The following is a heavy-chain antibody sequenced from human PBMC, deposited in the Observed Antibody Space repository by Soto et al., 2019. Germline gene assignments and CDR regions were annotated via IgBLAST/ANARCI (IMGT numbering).Heavy chain of an antibody. CDR1: GYTFTSYG. CDR2: ISAYNGNT. Sequence: ASVKVSCKASGYTFTSYGISWVRQAPGQGLEWMGWISAYNGNTNYAQKLQGRVTMTTDTSTSTAYMELRSLRSDDTAVYYCARAGFGTGMYYDILTGYYRGYYFDYWGQGTLVTVSS. CDR3: ARAGFGTGMYYDILTGYYRGYYFDY. J-gene: IGHJ4*02. D-gene: IGHD3-9*01. V-gene: IGHV1-18*04.